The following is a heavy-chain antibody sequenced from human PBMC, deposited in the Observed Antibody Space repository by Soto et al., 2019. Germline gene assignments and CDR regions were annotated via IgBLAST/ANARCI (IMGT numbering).Heavy chain of an antibody. Sequence: ASVKVSCKASGYTFTGYYMHWVRQAPGQGLEWMGWINPNSGETNYAQKFQGRVTMTRDTSISTAYMELSRLISDDTAVYFCASGPQAGSFDYWGQGTLVTVSS. J-gene: IGHJ4*02. CDR3: ASGPQAGSFDY. CDR1: GYTFTGYY. CDR2: INPNSGET. V-gene: IGHV1-2*02. D-gene: IGHD3-10*01.